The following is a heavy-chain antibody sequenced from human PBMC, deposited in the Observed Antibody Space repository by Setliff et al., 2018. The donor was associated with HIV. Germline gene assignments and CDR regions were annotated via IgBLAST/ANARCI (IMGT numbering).Heavy chain of an antibody. V-gene: IGHV1-2*02. Sequence: ASVKVSCKASGYTFTGHDIHWVRQAPGQGLEWMGWMNRDTGDTNSAQTFQGRVTMTRDTSINTAHMYLSSLRSDDTAIYFCARGTDFWSGSSNFDYWGQGTQVTVSS. CDR2: MNRDTGDT. CDR3: ARGTDFWSGSSNFDY. CDR1: GYTFTGHD. J-gene: IGHJ4*02. D-gene: IGHD3-3*01.